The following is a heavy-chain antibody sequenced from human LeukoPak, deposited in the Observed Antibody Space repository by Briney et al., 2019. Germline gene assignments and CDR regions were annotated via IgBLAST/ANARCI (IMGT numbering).Heavy chain of an antibody. Sequence: GGSLRLSCAASGFTVSSNYMSWVRQAPGKGLEWVAVISYDGRNKYYADSVKGRFTISRDNSKNTLYLQMNSLRPEDTVVYYCARTSQTFDYWGQGTLVTVSS. J-gene: IGHJ4*02. CDR3: ARTSQTFDY. V-gene: IGHV3-30*03. CDR1: GFTVSSNY. CDR2: ISYDGRNK.